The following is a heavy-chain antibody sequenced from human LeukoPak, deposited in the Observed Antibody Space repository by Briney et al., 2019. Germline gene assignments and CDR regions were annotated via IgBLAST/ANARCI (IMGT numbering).Heavy chain of an antibody. CDR3: AKDKGYGSNAFDI. CDR2: ISGSGGST. V-gene: IGHV3-23*01. D-gene: IGHD6-19*01. Sequence: PGGSLRLSCAASGFTFSSYGMSWVRQAPGKGLEWVSAISGSGGSTYYADSVKGRFTISRDNSKNTLYLQMNSLRAEDTAVYYCAKDKGYGSNAFDIWGQGTMVTVSS. J-gene: IGHJ3*02. CDR1: GFTFSSYG.